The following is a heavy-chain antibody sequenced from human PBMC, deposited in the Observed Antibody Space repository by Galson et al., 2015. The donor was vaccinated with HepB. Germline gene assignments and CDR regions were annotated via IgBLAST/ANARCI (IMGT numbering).Heavy chain of an antibody. V-gene: IGHV4-34*01. D-gene: IGHD2-2*01. J-gene: IGHJ4*02. CDR2: INHSGTT. Sequence: ETLSLTCLTYGGSFSGYYWSWIRQPPGKGLEWLGEINHSGTTSYNPSLKSRVPISVDTSQNQFSLRLISVTAADTAVYYCARSSYCNSTSCYINFDYWGQGALVTVSS. CDR3: ARSSYCNSTSCYINFDY. CDR1: GGSFSGYY.